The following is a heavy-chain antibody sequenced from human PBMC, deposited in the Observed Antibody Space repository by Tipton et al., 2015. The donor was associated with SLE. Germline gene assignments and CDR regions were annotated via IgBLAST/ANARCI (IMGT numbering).Heavy chain of an antibody. J-gene: IGHJ4*02. CDR1: RYTFTSYY. CDR2: INPSGGST. D-gene: IGHD6-13*01. V-gene: IGHV1-46*01. CDR3: ATHSSSWSRLDY. Sequence: QVQLVQSGAEVKKPGASVKVSCKASRYTFTSYYMHWVRQAPGQGLEWMGIINPSGGSTSYAQKFQGRVTMTRDTSTSTVYMELSSLRSEDTAVYYCATHSSSWSRLDYWGQGTLVTVSS.